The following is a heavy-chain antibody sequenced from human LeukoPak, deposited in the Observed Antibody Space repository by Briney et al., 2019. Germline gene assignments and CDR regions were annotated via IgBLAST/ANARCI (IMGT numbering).Heavy chain of an antibody. V-gene: IGHV1-18*01. CDR1: GYTFTSYG. Sequence: ASVKVSCKASGYTFTSYGISWVRQAPGQGLEWMGWISAYNGNTNYAQKLQGRVTMTRDTSTSTVYMELSSLRSEDTAVYYCARPKIKYSGSSIDYWGQGTLVTVSS. CDR3: ARPKIKYSGSSIDY. D-gene: IGHD1-26*01. CDR2: ISAYNGNT. J-gene: IGHJ4*02.